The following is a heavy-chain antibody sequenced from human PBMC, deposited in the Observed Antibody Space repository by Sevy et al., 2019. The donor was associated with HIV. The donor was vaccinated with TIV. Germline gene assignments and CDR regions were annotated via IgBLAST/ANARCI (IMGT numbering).Heavy chain of an antibody. J-gene: IGHJ6*02. D-gene: IGHD2-15*01. CDR1: GYTLTELS. V-gene: IGHV1-24*01. Sequence: ASVKVSCKVYGYTLTELSMHWVRQAPGKGLEWMGCFDPEDGEAIYSQSFQGRVTLTEDTSTDTAYMELSGLRSEDTAVYYCTGGGHGGGIDVWSQGTTVTVSS. CDR3: TGGGHGGGIDV. CDR2: FDPEDGEA.